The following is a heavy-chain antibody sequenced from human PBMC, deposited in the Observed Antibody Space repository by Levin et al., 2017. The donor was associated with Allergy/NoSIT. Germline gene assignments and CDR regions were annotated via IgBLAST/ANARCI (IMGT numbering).Heavy chain of an antibody. CDR2: ISSSGSTI. Sequence: LSLTCAASGFTFSSYEMNWVRQAPGKGLEWVSYISSSGSTIYYADSVKGRFTISRDNAKNSLYLQMNSLRAEDTAVYYCARDKFEGTTVTTGIDYWGQGTLVTVSS. V-gene: IGHV3-48*03. CDR3: ARDKFEGTTVTTGIDY. J-gene: IGHJ4*02. CDR1: GFTFSSYE. D-gene: IGHD4-17*01.